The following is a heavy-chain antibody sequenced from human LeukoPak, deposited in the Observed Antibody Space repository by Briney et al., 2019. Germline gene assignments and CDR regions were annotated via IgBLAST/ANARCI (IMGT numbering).Heavy chain of an antibody. CDR3: AKRIEPLWEAAAALDY. V-gene: IGHV3-30*18. CDR2: ISHDGGNY. J-gene: IGHJ4*02. Sequence: GGSLRLSCAASGFTFSSYGMPWVREAPGKGLEWVAVISHDGGNYFCADSVKGRFTISRDNSKNTLYLQMNSLRPEDTAVYFCAKRIEPLWEAAAALDYWGQGTLVTVSS. CDR1: GFTFSSYG. D-gene: IGHD6-13*01.